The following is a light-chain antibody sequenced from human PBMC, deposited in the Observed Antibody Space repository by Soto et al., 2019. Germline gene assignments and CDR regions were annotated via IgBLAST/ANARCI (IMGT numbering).Light chain of an antibody. CDR3: QQYGSSGT. J-gene: IGKJ1*01. V-gene: IGKV3-15*01. Sequence: IVMTQSPSTLSVSPGERATLSCRASQSVSSNLAWYQQKPGQAPRLLIYGASTRATGIPARFSGSGSGTEFTLTISSLQSEDFATYYCQQYGSSGTFGQGTKVDI. CDR2: GAS. CDR1: QSVSSN.